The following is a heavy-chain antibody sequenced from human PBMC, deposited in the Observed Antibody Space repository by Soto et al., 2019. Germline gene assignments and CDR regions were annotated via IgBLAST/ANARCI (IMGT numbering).Heavy chain of an antibody. CDR1: GGSISSSSYY. J-gene: IGHJ6*02. CDR2: IYYSGST. V-gene: IGHV4-39*01. D-gene: IGHD3-10*01. CDR3: AGSVGDNYGSGSYDYYYGMDV. Sequence: PSETLSLTWTVSGGSISSSSYYWGWIRQPPGKGLEWIGSIYYSGSTYYNPSLKSRVTISVDTSKNQFSLKLSSVTAADTAVYYCAGSVGDNYGSGSYDYYYGMDVCGQGTTVTVSS.